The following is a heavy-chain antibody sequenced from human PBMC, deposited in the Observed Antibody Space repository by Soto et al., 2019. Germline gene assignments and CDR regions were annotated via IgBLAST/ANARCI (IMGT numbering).Heavy chain of an antibody. CDR3: ARAFRKVLPTAITPYYYYSCIEV. V-gene: IGHV3-11*01. Sequence: QVQLVESGGGLVKPGGSLTLSCAASGFTFSDSYMSWIRQAPGKGLEWIAYISSSAGTIYYAASVKGRFTISRDNAANSLYHQMNSLRAEDTAVYFCARAFRKVLPTAITPYYYYSCIEVSGKGTTVTGSS. J-gene: IGHJ6*03. CDR2: ISSSAGTI. CDR1: GFTFSDSY. D-gene: IGHD1-20*01.